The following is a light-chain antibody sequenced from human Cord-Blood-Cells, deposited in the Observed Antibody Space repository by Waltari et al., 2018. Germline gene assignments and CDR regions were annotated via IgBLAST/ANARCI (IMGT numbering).Light chain of an antibody. CDR2: DVS. V-gene: IGLV2-14*01. J-gene: IGLJ2*01. Sequence: QSALTQPASVSGSPGQSITISCTGTSSDVGGYNYVSWYQQHPGKAPKLIIYDVSKRPSGVPNRFSGSKSGNTASLTISGLQAEDEADYYCSSYTSSSTLVFGGGTKLTVL. CDR1: SSDVGGYNY. CDR3: SSYTSSSTLV.